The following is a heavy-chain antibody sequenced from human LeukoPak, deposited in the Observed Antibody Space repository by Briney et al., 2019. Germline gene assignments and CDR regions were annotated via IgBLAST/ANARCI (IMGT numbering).Heavy chain of an antibody. V-gene: IGHV4-61*08. D-gene: IGHD6-13*01. J-gene: IGHJ4*02. Sequence: PSETLSLTCTVSGGSISSGGYYWSWIRQPPGKGLEWIGYIYYSGSTNYNPSLKSRVTISVDTSKNQFSLKLSSVTAADTAVYYCARVWAAAGIWADYWGQGTLVTVSS. CDR2: IYYSGST. CDR1: GGSISSGGYY. CDR3: ARVWAAAGIWADY.